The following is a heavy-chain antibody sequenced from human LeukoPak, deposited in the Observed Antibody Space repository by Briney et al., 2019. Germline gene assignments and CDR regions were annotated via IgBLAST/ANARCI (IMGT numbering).Heavy chain of an antibody. CDR2: VKQDGSEK. CDR3: AKDALITMVRGVIPPGY. V-gene: IGHV3-7*03. D-gene: IGHD3-10*01. Sequence: GGSLRLSCSTSGFTFSSYTMNWVRQAPGKGLEWVANVKQDGSEKGYADSVKGRFTISRDNSKNTLYLQMNSLRAEDTAVYYCAKDALITMVRGVIPPGYWGQGTLVTVSS. J-gene: IGHJ4*02. CDR1: GFTFSSYT.